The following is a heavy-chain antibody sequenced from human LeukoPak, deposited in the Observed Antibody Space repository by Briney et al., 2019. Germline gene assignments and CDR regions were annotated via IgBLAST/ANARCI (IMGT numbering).Heavy chain of an antibody. CDR3: AKDVGYCSSTSCYGP. Sequence: PGGSLRLSCTASVFTFSSYGMHWVRQAPGKGLEWVAVISYDGSNKYYADSVKGRFTISRDNSKNTLYLQMNSLRAEDTAVYYCAKDVGYCSSTSCYGPWGQGTLVTVSS. J-gene: IGHJ4*02. CDR1: VFTFSSYG. V-gene: IGHV3-30*18. CDR2: ISYDGSNK. D-gene: IGHD2-2*01.